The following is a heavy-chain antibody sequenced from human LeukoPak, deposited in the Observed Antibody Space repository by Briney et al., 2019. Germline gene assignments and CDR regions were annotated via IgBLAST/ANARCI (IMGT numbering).Heavy chain of an antibody. CDR1: GFTFDDYA. CDR2: ISWNSGSI. Sequence: PGRSLRLSCAASGFTFDDYAMRWVRHAPGKGLEWVSGISWNSGSIGYADSVKGRFTISRDNAKNSLYLQMNSLRAEDTALYYCAKVGSLSSFDYWGQGTLVTVSS. CDR3: AKVGSLSSFDY. J-gene: IGHJ4*02. V-gene: IGHV3-9*01. D-gene: IGHD6-6*01.